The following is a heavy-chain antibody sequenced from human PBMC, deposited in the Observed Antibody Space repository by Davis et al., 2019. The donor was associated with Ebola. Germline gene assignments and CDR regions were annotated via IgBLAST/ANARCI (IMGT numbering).Heavy chain of an antibody. V-gene: IGHV1-8*01. D-gene: IGHD3-3*01. J-gene: IGHJ6*04. CDR2: MNPNSGST. CDR3: AVLFGVAPSVRYYGLDV. CDR1: GYTFTSYD. Sequence: AASVKVSCKASGYTFTSYDLNWVRQATGQGLEWMGWMNPNSGSTGYAQKFQGRVTMTRNTSISTAYMEMSSLRSEDTAVYYCAVLFGVAPSVRYYGLDVWGKGTTVTVPS.